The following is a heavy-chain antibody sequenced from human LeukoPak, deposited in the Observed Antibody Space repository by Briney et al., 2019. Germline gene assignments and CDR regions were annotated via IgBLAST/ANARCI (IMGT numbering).Heavy chain of an antibody. CDR1: GYTFTSYY. CDR2: INPSGGST. V-gene: IGHV1-46*01. Sequence: ASVKVSCKASGYTFTSYYMHWVRQAPGQGLEWMGIINPSGGSTSYAQKFQGRVTMTRDTSTSTVYMELSSLRSEDTAVYYCARGGVRIAAAGTPSGYWGQGTLVTVSS. CDR3: ARGGVRIAAAGTPSGY. D-gene: IGHD6-13*01. J-gene: IGHJ4*02.